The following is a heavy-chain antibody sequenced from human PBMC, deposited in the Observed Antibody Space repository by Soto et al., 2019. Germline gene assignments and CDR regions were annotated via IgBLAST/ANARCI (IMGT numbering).Heavy chain of an antibody. Sequence: EASVKVSCKASGYTFTTYGISWVRQAPGQGLEWMGWISAYNGNTNYAQKLQGRVTMTTDTSTSTAYMELRSLRSDDTAVYYCARDVITMVRGVILNWFDPWGQGTLVTVSS. J-gene: IGHJ5*02. CDR1: GYTFTTYG. V-gene: IGHV1-18*01. D-gene: IGHD3-10*01. CDR3: ARDVITMVRGVILNWFDP. CDR2: ISAYNGNT.